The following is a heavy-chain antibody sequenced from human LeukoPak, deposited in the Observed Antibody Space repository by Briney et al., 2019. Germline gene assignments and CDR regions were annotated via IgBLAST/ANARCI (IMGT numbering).Heavy chain of an antibody. CDR1: GGSISKYY. J-gene: IGHJ3*02. CDR3: AREKQGPYDAFDI. Sequence: SETLSLTCTVSGGSISKYYWSWIRQTPGQGLEWIGYIYNSGSTIYNPSLKSRVIISVDTSKNQFSLNLSSVTAADTAVYYCAREKQGPYDAFDIWGQGTVVTVSS. V-gene: IGHV4-59*01. CDR2: IYNSGST.